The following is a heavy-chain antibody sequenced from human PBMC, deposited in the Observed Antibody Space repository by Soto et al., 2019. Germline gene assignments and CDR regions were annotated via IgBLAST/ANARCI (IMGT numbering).Heavy chain of an antibody. J-gene: IGHJ3*02. CDR2: ISSSSSTI. CDR1: GFTFRSYS. D-gene: IGHD3-16*02. CDR3: ARHGRGSYRDAFDI. V-gene: IGHV3-48*01. Sequence: PGGSLRLSCAASGFTFRSYSMNWVRQAPGKGLEWVSYISSSSSTIYYADSVKGRFTISRDNAKSSLYLQMSSLRAEDTAVYYCARHGRGSYRDAFDIWGQGTMVTVSS.